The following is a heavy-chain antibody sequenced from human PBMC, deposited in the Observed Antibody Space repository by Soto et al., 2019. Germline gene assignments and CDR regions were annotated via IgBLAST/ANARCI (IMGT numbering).Heavy chain of an antibody. Sequence: GGSLRLSCAASGFTFSDYYMSWIRQAPGKGLEWVSYISSSSSYTNYADSVKGRFTISRDNAKNSLYLQMNSLRAEDTAVYYCARTIVVVTSGYYFDYWGQGTLVTVSS. D-gene: IGHD3-22*01. CDR1: GFTFSDYY. V-gene: IGHV3-11*06. CDR2: ISSSSSYT. CDR3: ARTIVVVTSGYYFDY. J-gene: IGHJ4*02.